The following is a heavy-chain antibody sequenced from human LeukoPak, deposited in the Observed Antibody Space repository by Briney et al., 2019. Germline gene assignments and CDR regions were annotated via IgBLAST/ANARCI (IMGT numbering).Heavy chain of an antibody. CDR3: AREAVAGRVRWFDP. V-gene: IGHV4-59*12. D-gene: IGHD6-19*01. J-gene: IGHJ5*02. CDR1: GGSISSYY. Sequence: SETLSLTCTVSGGSISSYYWSWIRQPPGKGLEWIGSIYYSGSTYYNPSLKSRVTISVDTSKNQFSLKLSSVTAADTAVYYCAREAVAGRVRWFDPWGQGTLVTVSS. CDR2: IYYSGST.